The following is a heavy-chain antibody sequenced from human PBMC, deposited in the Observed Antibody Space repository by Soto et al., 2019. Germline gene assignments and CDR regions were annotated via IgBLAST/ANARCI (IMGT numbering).Heavy chain of an antibody. J-gene: IGHJ1*01. CDR3: PNPDIVVVPAADPSEYFQH. Sequence: QVQLVQSGAEVKKPGSSVKVSCKASGGTFSSYTISWVRQAPGQGVEWMGGIIPIRGIANYAQKFQCRVTITADKSRITAYMELSSLRSEYTAVYYCPNPDIVVVPAADPSEYFQHWGQRTLVTVSS. CDR2: IIPIRGIA. D-gene: IGHD2-2*01. CDR1: GGTFSSYT. V-gene: IGHV1-69*02.